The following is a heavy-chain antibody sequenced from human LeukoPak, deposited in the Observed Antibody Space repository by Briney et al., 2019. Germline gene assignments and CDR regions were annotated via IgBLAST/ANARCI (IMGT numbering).Heavy chain of an antibody. J-gene: IGHJ4*02. V-gene: IGHV4-59*02. D-gene: IGHD4-23*01. CDR3: ARAVVGYDGNSPVDS. CDR2: VSYSGTT. CDR1: GDSVTTSY. Sequence: SETLSLTCTVSGDSVTTSYWTWIRQTPGKGLEWIGYVSYSGTTNYSPSLKRRVTISLDTSKNQFSLKLTSVAAADTAVYYCARAVVGYDGNSPVDSWGQGTLVTVSS.